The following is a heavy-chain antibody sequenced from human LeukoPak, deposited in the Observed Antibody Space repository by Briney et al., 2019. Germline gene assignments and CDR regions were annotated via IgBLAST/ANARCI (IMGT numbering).Heavy chain of an antibody. J-gene: IGHJ4*02. V-gene: IGHV3-30*04. CDR3: ARGPLRPSNGRNYFDY. CDR1: GFTFSSYA. CDR2: ISYDGSNK. Sequence: GGSLGLSCAASGFTFSSYAMHWVRQAPGKGLEWVAVISYDGSNKYYADSVKGRFTISRDNSKNTLYLQMNSLRAEDTAVYYCARGPLRPSNGRNYFDYWGQGTLVTVSS. D-gene: IGHD2-2*01.